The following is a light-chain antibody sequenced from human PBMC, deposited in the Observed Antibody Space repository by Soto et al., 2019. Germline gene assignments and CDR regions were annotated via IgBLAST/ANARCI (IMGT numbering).Light chain of an antibody. Sequence: QPVLTQPPSASVTPGQRVTISCSGSSSNIGSNTVNWYQHLPGTAPKLLIYSDNQRPSGVPDRFSGSKSGTSASLAISGLQSEDEADYYCSAWDDSLNGRSVFGTGTKVTVL. CDR1: SSNIGSNT. CDR3: SAWDDSLNGRSV. J-gene: IGLJ1*01. V-gene: IGLV1-44*01. CDR2: SDN.